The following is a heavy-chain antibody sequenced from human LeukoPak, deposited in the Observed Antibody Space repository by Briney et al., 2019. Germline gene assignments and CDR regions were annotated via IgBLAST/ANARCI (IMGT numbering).Heavy chain of an antibody. Sequence: GGSLRLSCAASRFTFSSYSMNWVRQAPGKGLEWVSSISSSSSYIYYADSVKGRFTISRDNAKNSLYLQMNSLRAEDTAVYYCARDSSFDFDYWGQGTLVTVSS. D-gene: IGHD6-6*01. CDR2: ISSSSSYI. J-gene: IGHJ4*02. CDR3: ARDSSFDFDY. CDR1: RFTFSSYS. V-gene: IGHV3-21*01.